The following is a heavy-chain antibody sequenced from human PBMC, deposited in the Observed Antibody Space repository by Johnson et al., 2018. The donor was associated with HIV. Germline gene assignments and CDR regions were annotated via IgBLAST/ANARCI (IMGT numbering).Heavy chain of an antibody. V-gene: IGHV3-9*01. D-gene: IGHD6-13*01. Sequence: EVQLVESGGGLVQPGRSLRLSCAVSGFTFDDYAMHWVRQAPGKGLEWVSGISWNSGSIGYVDSVKGRFTISRDNAKNSLYLQMNSLRAEDTAVYYCASAAAGIETDAFDIWGQGTMVTVSS. J-gene: IGHJ3*02. CDR3: ASAAAGIETDAFDI. CDR1: GFTFDDYA. CDR2: ISWNSGSI.